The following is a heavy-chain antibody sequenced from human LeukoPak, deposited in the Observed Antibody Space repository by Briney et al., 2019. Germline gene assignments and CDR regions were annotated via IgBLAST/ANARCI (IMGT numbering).Heavy chain of an antibody. Sequence: SETLSLTCTVSGGSVSSGSYYWSWIRHPPGKGLEWIGYIYYSGSTNYNPSLKSRVTISVDTSKNQFSLKLSSVTAADTAVYYCARDFGSSWGQGTLVTVSS. CDR2: IYYSGST. D-gene: IGHD6-6*01. CDR1: GGSVSSGSYY. J-gene: IGHJ4*02. CDR3: ARDFGSS. V-gene: IGHV4-61*01.